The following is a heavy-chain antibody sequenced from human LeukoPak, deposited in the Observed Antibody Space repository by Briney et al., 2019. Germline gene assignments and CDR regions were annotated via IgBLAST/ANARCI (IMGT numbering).Heavy chain of an antibody. CDR2: ISSSSSYI. D-gene: IGHD2-2*01. CDR3: ARATLNIVVLPAAIGNYYYYGMDV. J-gene: IGHJ6*02. V-gene: IGHV3-21*01. CDR1: GFTFSSYS. Sequence: GGSLRLSCAASGFTFSSYSMNWVRQAPGKGLEWVSSISSSSSYIYYADSVKGRFTISRDNAKNSLYLQMNSLRAEDTAVYYCARATLNIVVLPAAIGNYYYYGMDVWGQGTTVTVSS.